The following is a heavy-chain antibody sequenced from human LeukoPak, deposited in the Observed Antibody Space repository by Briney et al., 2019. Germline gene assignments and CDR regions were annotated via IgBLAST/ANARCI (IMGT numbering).Heavy chain of an antibody. J-gene: IGHJ6*03. Sequence: GGSLRLSCAASGFTFSSYAMSWVRQAPGKGLEWVSAISGSGGSTYYADSVKGRFTISRDNSKNTLYLQMNSLRAEDTAVYYCARVEHDFWSGRTYYYYYMDVWGKGTTVTVSS. CDR3: ARVEHDFWSGRTYYYYYMDV. V-gene: IGHV3-23*01. CDR1: GFTFSSYA. D-gene: IGHD3-3*01. CDR2: ISGSGGST.